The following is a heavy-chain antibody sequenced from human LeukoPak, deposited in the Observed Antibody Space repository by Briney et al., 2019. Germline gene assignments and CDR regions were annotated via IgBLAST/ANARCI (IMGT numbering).Heavy chain of an antibody. J-gene: IGHJ4*02. CDR3: ARDRFPGYSYGETY. D-gene: IGHD5-18*01. Sequence: PGGSLRLSCAASGFTFSSYWMSWVRQAPGEGLEWVANIKQDGSEKYYVDSVKGRFTISRDNAKNSLYLQMSSLRAEDTAVYYCARDRFPGYSYGETYWGQGTLVTVSS. CDR1: GFTFSSYW. CDR2: IKQDGSEK. V-gene: IGHV3-7*01.